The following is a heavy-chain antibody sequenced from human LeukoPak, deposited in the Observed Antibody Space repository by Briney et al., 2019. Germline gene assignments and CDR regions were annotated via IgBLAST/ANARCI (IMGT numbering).Heavy chain of an antibody. CDR3: ARVDLTLYYYYYMDV. D-gene: IGHD1-14*01. CDR2: IKQDGSEK. Sequence: PGGSLRLSCAASGFTFSSYWMSWVRQAPGKGLEWVANIKQDGSEKYYVDSVKGRFTISRDNAKNSLYLQMNSLRAEDTAVYYCARVDLTLYYYYYMDVWGKGTTVTVSS. V-gene: IGHV3-7*01. J-gene: IGHJ6*03. CDR1: GFTFSSYW.